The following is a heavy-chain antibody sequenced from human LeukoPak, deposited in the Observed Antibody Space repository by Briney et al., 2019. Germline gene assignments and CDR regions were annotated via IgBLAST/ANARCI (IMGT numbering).Heavy chain of an antibody. CDR2: TYYRSKWYN. D-gene: IGHD6-13*01. CDR3: ARDLEIIAAAGTVYIGV. Sequence: SQTLSLTCAISGDSVSSNSAAWNWIRQSPSRGLEWLGRTYYRSKWYNDYAVSVKSRITISPDTSKNQFSLQLNSVTPEDTAVYYCARDLEIIAAAGTVYIGVWGQGTLVTVSS. CDR1: GDSVSSNSAA. V-gene: IGHV6-1*01. J-gene: IGHJ4*02.